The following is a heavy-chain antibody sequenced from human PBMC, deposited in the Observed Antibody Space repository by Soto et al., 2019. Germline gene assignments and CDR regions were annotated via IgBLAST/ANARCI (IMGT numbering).Heavy chain of an antibody. V-gene: IGHV3-23*01. CDR3: ASNTRYDHPDY. Sequence: EVQLLESGGGLVQPGGSLRLSCAASGFTFSSYAMSWVRQAPGKGLAWVSGISVSGGSTYYADSVKGRFTISRDNSKNTLYLQMNSLRAEDTAVYYCASNTRYDHPDYWGQGTLVTVSS. CDR2: ISVSGGST. CDR1: GFTFSSYA. D-gene: IGHD3-16*01. J-gene: IGHJ4*02.